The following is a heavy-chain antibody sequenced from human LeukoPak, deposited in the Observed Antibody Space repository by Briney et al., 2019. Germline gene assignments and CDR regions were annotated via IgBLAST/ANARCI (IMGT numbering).Heavy chain of an antibody. V-gene: IGHV3-30*18. CDR1: GFTFSSYG. Sequence: GGSLRLSCAASGFTFSSYGMHWVRQAPGKGLEWVAVISYDGSSKYYADSVKGRFTISRDNSKNTLYLQMNSLRAEDTAVYYCAKPVAGTAYFDYWGQGTLVTVSS. D-gene: IGHD6-19*01. CDR2: ISYDGSSK. CDR3: AKPVAGTAYFDY. J-gene: IGHJ4*02.